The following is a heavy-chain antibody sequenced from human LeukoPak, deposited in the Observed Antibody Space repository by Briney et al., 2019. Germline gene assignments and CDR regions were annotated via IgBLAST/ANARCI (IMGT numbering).Heavy chain of an antibody. Sequence: ASVKVSCKASGYTFTSYYMHWVRQAPGHGLEWMGIINPSGGSTSYAQKFQGRVTMTRDTSTSTVYMELSSLTSEDTAVCYCARGRGVVVPAAPTGDPFDIWGQGTMVTVSS. D-gene: IGHD2-2*01. CDR1: GYTFTSYY. J-gene: IGHJ3*02. CDR3: ARGRGVVVPAAPTGDPFDI. CDR2: INPSGGST. V-gene: IGHV1-46*01.